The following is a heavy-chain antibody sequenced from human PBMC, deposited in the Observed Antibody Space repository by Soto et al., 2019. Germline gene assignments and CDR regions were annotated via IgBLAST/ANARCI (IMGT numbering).Heavy chain of an antibody. D-gene: IGHD2-8*02. CDR1: GFTFSSYA. Sequence: GGSLRLSCAASGFTFSSYAMHWVRQAPGKGLEWVAVISYDGSNKYYADSVKGRFTISRDNSKNTLYLQMNSLRAEDTAVYYCARDSVGGYYYYGMDVWGQGTTVTVSS. V-gene: IGHV3-30-3*01. CDR3: ARDSVGGYYYYGMDV. J-gene: IGHJ6*02. CDR2: ISYDGSNK.